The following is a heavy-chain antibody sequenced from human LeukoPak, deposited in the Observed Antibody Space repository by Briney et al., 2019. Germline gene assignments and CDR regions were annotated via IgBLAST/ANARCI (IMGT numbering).Heavy chain of an antibody. J-gene: IGHJ5*02. V-gene: IGHV4-4*07. CDR3: AKEPTFIPAYNWFDP. CDR1: GGSISSYY. CDR2: IYTSGST. Sequence: SETLSLTCTVSGGSISSYYWSWIRQPAGKGLEWIGRIYTSGSTNYNPSLKSRVTMSVDTSKNQFSLKLSSVTAADTAVYYCAKEPTFIPAYNWFDPWGQGTLVTVSS.